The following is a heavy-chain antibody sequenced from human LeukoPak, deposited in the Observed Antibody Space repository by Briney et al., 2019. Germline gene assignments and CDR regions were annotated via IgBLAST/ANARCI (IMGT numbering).Heavy chain of an antibody. Sequence: PSETLSLTCTVSGGSISSSSYYWGWIRQPPGKGLEWIGRIYYSGSTYYNPSLKSRVTISVDTSKNQFSLKLSSVTAADTAVYYCARDRRAYYYDSSGYFNYFDYWGQGTLVTVSS. CDR2: IYYSGST. CDR3: ARDRRAYYYDSSGYFNYFDY. CDR1: GGSISSSSYY. D-gene: IGHD3-22*01. V-gene: IGHV4-39*07. J-gene: IGHJ4*02.